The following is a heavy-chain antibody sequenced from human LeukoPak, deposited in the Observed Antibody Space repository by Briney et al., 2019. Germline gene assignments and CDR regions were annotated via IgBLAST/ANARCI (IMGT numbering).Heavy chain of an antibody. CDR2: IYYSGST. V-gene: IGHV4-59*01. CDR3: ARESVGSYDY. J-gene: IGHJ4*02. CDR1: GGSISSYY. Sequence: SETLSLTCTVSGGSISSYYWSWIRQPPGKGLEWIGYIYYSGSTNYNPSLKSRVTISVDTSKNQFSLKLSSVTAADTAVYYCARESVGSYDYWGQGTLVTVSS. D-gene: IGHD1-26*01.